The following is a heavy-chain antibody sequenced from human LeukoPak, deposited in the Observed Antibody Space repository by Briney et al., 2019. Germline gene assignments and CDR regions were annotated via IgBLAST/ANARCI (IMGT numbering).Heavy chain of an antibody. Sequence: GGSLRLSCAASGFTFSSYEMNWVRQAPGKGLEWVSYISSSGSTIYYADSVKGRFTISRDNAKNSLYLQMNSLRAEDTAVYYCAIPGARGYYDSSGPPGYWGRGTLVTVSS. CDR3: AIPGARGYYDSSGPPGY. CDR2: ISSSGSTI. D-gene: IGHD3-22*01. V-gene: IGHV3-48*03. CDR1: GFTFSSYE. J-gene: IGHJ4*02.